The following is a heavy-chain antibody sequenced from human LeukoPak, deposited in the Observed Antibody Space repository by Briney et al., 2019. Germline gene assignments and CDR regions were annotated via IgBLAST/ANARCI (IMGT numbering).Heavy chain of an antibody. CDR1: GFTFSSYG. V-gene: IGHV3-30*18. CDR3: AKDAWDGYNYRDY. CDR2: IPYDGSNK. J-gene: IGHJ4*02. D-gene: IGHD5-24*01. Sequence: GRSLRLSCAASGFTFSSYGMHWVRQAPGKGLEWVAVIPYDGSNKYYADSVKGRFTISRDNSKNTLYLQMNSLRAEDTAVYYCAKDAWDGYNYRDYWGQGTLVTVSS.